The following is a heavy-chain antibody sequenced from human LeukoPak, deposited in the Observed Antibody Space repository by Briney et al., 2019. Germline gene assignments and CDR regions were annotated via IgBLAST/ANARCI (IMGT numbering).Heavy chain of an antibody. V-gene: IGHV4-39*01. CDR2: IYYSGST. J-gene: IGHJ4*02. D-gene: IGHD3-22*01. Sequence: SETLSLTCTVSGGSISSSSYYWGWIRQPPGKGLEWIGSIYYSGSTYYNPSLKSRVTISVDTSKNQFSLKLSSVTAADTAVYYCARVGGIAYYYDSSGPDYWGQGTLVTVSS. CDR1: GGSISSSSYY. CDR3: ARVGGIAYYYDSSGPDY.